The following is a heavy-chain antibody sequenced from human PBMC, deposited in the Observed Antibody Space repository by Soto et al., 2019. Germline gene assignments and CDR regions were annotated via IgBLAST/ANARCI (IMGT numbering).Heavy chain of an antibody. J-gene: IGHJ4*02. Sequence: QVQLQESGPGLVKPSQTLSLTCTVSGGSISSGDYYWSWIRQPPGKGLEWIGYSYYSGSTYYNPSLKCRVTISVDTAKNQFSLKLSSVTAADTAVYYCARAVGGGTTGYWGQGTLVTVSS. D-gene: IGHD1-7*01. CDR1: GGSISSGDYY. V-gene: IGHV4-30-4*01. CDR3: ARAVGGGTTGY. CDR2: SYYSGST.